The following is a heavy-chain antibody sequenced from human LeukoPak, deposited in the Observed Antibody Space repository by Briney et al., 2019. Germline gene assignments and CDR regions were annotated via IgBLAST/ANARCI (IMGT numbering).Heavy chain of an antibody. CDR3: ARDGSSSWYIEFFDY. CDR1: GFTFSSYW. J-gene: IGHJ4*02. CDR2: IKQDGSEK. Sequence: PAGGSLRLSCAASGFTFSSYWMSWVRQAPGKGLEWVANIKQDGSEKYYVDSVKGRFTISRDNAKNSLYLQMNSLRAEDTAVYYCARDGSSSWYIEFFDYWGQGTLVTVSS. D-gene: IGHD6-13*01. V-gene: IGHV3-7*03.